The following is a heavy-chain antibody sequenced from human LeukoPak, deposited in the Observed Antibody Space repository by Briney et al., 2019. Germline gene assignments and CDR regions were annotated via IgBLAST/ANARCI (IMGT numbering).Heavy chain of an antibody. CDR1: GFTFSNYW. V-gene: IGHV3-23*01. CDR3: AKTVGDSSGYYSY. J-gene: IGHJ4*02. CDR2: ISGSGGST. D-gene: IGHD3-22*01. Sequence: GGSLRLSCAASGFTFSNYWMHWVRQAPGKGLEWVSAISGSGGSTYYADSVKGRFTISRDNSKNTLYLQMNSLRAEDTAVYYCAKTVGDSSGYYSYWGQGTLVTVSS.